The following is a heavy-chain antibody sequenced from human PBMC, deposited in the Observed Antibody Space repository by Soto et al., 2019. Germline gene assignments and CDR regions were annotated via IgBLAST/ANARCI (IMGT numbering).Heavy chain of an antibody. CDR3: AREATLRFRGMDV. J-gene: IGHJ6*02. D-gene: IGHD3-3*01. CDR2: IYYSGGT. Sequence: PSETLSLTCTVSGGSVSSGSYYWSWIRQPPGKGLEWIGYIYYSGGTNYNPSLKSRVTISVDTSKNQFSLKLSSVTAADTAVYYCAREATLRFRGMDVWGQGTTVTVSS. CDR1: GGSVSSGSYY. V-gene: IGHV4-61*01.